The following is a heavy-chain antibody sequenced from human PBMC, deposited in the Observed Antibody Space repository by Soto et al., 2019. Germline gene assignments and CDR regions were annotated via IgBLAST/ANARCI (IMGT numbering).Heavy chain of an antibody. CDR1: GGTFSSYA. J-gene: IGHJ3*01. D-gene: IGHD3-3*01. CDR3: ASAITIFGVVIIGPSAFDF. Sequence: QVQLVQSGAEVKKPGSSVKVSCKASGGTFSSYAISWVRQAPGQGLEWMGGIIPIFGTANYAQKFQGRVTITADESTSTAYMELSSLRSEDTAVYYCASAITIFGVVIIGPSAFDFWGQGTMVTVSS. CDR2: IIPIFGTA. V-gene: IGHV1-69*01.